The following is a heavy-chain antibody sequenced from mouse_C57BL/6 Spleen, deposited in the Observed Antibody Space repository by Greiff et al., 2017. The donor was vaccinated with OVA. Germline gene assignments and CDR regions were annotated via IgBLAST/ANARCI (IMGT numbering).Heavy chain of an antibody. CDR2: INPSTGGT. CDR3: ARGEIYYGYDGGY. Sequence: EVKLQESGPELVKPGASVKISCKASGYSFTGYYMNWVKQSPEKSLEWIGEINPSTGGTTYNQKFKAKATLTVDKSSSTAYMQLKSLTSEDSAVYYCARGEIYYGYDGGYWGQGTTLTVSS. J-gene: IGHJ2*01. CDR1: GYSFTGYY. V-gene: IGHV1-42*01. D-gene: IGHD2-2*01.